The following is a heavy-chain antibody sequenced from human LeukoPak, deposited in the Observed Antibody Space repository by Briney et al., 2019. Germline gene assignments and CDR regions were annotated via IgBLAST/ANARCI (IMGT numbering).Heavy chain of an antibody. CDR3: ARLASGQAFDF. J-gene: IGHJ3*01. V-gene: IGHV4-61*01. D-gene: IGHD3-10*01. Sequence: SETLSLTCTVSGGSVSSGSYYWSWIRQPPGKGLEWIGYIYYSGSTNYNPSLKSRVTISVDTSKNQFSLKLSSATAADTAVYYCARLASGQAFDFWGQGTMVTVSS. CDR2: IYYSGST. CDR1: GGSVSSGSYY.